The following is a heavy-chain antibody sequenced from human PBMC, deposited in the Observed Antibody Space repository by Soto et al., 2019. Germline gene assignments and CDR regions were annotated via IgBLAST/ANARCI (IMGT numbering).Heavy chain of an antibody. CDR3: AKDLYSGSYPPGY. CDR1: GFTFSSYA. CDR2: ISGSGGST. D-gene: IGHD1-26*01. Sequence: EVQLLESGGGLVQPGGSLRLSCAASGFTFSSYAMSWVRQAPGKGVEWVSAISGSGGSTYYADSVKGRFTISRDNSKNTLYLQMNSLRAEDTAVYYCAKDLYSGSYPPGYWGQGTLVTVSS. V-gene: IGHV3-23*01. J-gene: IGHJ4*02.